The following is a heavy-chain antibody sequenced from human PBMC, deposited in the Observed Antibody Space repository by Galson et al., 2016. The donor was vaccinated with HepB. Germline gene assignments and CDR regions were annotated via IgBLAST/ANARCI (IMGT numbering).Heavy chain of an antibody. Sequence: SVRLSCAVSGFTVSSDYMSWVRQAPGKELEWVSVIYSGGDTYYADSVKGRFTISRDNSKNTLYLQMSSLRTEDTAVYFCARDPGLRNGMGGWGKGTTVTVSS. D-gene: IGHD4-17*01. J-gene: IGHJ6*04. CDR3: ARDPGLRNGMGG. V-gene: IGHV3-66*02. CDR2: IYSGGDT. CDR1: GFTVSSDY.